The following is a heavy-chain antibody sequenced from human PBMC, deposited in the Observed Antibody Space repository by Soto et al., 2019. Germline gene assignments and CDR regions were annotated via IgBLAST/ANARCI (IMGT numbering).Heavy chain of an antibody. CDR3: AAPIIYDFWSGYPY. V-gene: IGHV1-58*01. CDR2: IVVGSGNT. D-gene: IGHD3-3*01. Sequence: ASVKVSCKASGFTFTSAAVQWVRQARGQRLEWIGWIVVGSGNTNYAQKFQERVTITRDMSTSTAYMELSSLRSEDTAVYYCAAPIIYDFWSGYPYWGQGTLVTVSS. CDR1: GFTFTSAA. J-gene: IGHJ4*02.